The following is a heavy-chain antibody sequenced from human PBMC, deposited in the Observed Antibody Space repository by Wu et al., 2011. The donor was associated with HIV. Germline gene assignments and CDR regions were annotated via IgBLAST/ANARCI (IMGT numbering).Heavy chain of an antibody. CDR3: ARGVVVAATRSFDL. D-gene: IGHD2-15*01. CDR1: GYTFTGSY. J-gene: IGHJ2*01. Sequence: QVQLVQSGAEVKKPGASVKVSCKASGYTFTGSYMHWVRQAPGQGLEWMGWINPNSGGTNYAQKFQGRVTMTRDTSISTAFMELRSLRSDDTAVYYCARGVVVAATRSFDLWGRGTLVTVLL. CDR2: INPNSGGT. V-gene: IGHV1-2*02.